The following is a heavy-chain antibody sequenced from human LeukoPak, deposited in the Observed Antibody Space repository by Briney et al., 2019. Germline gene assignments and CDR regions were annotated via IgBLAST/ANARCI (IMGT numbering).Heavy chain of an antibody. CDR1: GGSISSYY. Sequence: SETLSLTCTVSGGSISSYYWGWIRQPPGKGLEWIGYIYYSGSTNYNPSLKSRVTLSVDTSKNQFSLKLSSVTAADTAVYYCAKIAVAGTPWGWFDPWGQGTLVTVSS. CDR3: AKIAVAGTPWGWFDP. V-gene: IGHV4-59*01. D-gene: IGHD6-19*01. J-gene: IGHJ5*02. CDR2: IYYSGST.